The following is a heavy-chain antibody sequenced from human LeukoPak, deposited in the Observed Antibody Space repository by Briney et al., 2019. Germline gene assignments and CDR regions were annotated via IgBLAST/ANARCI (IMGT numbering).Heavy chain of an antibody. CDR3: ARARVVPGDERGMDV. V-gene: IGHV4-61*02. D-gene: IGHD2-21*01. J-gene: IGHJ6*02. CDR1: GGSIGSGSDY. Sequence: SQTLSLTCTVSGGSIGSGSDYWSWIRQPAGRGLEWIGRIYTTGSTNYNPSLKSRVTMSLDTSKNQFSLRLSSVTAADTAVYYCARARVVPGDERGMDVWGHGTTVTVSS. CDR2: IYTTGST.